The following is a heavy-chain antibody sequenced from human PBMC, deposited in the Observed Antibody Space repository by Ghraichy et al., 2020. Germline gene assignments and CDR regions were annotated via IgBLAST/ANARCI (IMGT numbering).Heavy chain of an antibody. CDR2: IYYSGST. CDR1: GGSISSSSYY. CDR3: ASFGYYVPYYFDY. J-gene: IGHJ4*02. Sequence: SETLSLTCTVSGGSISSSSYYWGWIRQPPGKGLEWIGSIYYSGSTYYNPSLKSRVTISVDTSKNQFSLKLSSVTAADTAVYYCASFGYYVPYYFDYWGQGTLGTVSS. V-gene: IGHV4-39*01. D-gene: IGHD3-10*02.